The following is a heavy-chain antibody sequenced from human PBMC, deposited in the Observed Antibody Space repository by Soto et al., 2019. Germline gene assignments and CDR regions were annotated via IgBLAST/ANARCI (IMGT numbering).Heavy chain of an antibody. J-gene: IGHJ4*02. CDR2: IYYSGST. V-gene: IGHV4-59*01. D-gene: IGHD6-19*01. CDR3: ARHDGSGWTDFDY. Sequence: PSETLSLTCTVSGGSISSYYWSWIRQPPGKGLEWIGYIYYSGSTNYNPSLKSRVTISVDTSKNQFSLKLSSVTAADTAVYYCARHDGSGWTDFDYWGQGTLVTVSS. CDR1: GGSISSYY.